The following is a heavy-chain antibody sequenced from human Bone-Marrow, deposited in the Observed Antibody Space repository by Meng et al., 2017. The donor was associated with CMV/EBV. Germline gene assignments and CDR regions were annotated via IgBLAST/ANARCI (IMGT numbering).Heavy chain of an antibody. V-gene: IGHV3-9*01. CDR2: INWNSGNL. CDR1: GFTFDDYA. J-gene: IGHJ4*02. CDR3: AMLFGYCSGGSCISY. D-gene: IGHD2-15*01. Sequence: SLKISCVASGFTFDDYAMHWVRQAPGKGLEWVSGINWNSGNLGYADSVEGRFTISRDNSKNTLYLQMGSLRAEDTAVYYCAMLFGYCSGGSCISYWGQGTLVTVSS.